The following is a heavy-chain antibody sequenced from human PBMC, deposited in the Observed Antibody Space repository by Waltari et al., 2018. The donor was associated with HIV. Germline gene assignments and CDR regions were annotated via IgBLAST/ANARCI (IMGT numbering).Heavy chain of an antibody. J-gene: IGHJ4*02. CDR3: ARDPGGVGYFDY. D-gene: IGHD2-8*02. CDR1: GYTFSRYS. CDR2: ILAGNGNT. Sequence: VQLVQSGAEVKKPGASVKVSCKASGYTFSRYSMQWVRQAPGQGLVWMGWILAGNGNTRYSQKSQGRVTITRDTSASKGYMEWSSLRSEDTVVYYCARDPGGVGYFDYWGQGTLVTVSS. V-gene: IGHV1-3*01.